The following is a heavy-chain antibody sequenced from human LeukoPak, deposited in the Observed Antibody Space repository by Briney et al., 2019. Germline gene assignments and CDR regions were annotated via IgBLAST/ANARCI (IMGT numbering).Heavy chain of an antibody. J-gene: IGHJ4*02. CDR3: ARGDSSGWYYFDY. V-gene: IGHV3-21*01. D-gene: IGHD6-19*01. Sequence: GGSLRLSCAASGFTFSSYSMNWVRQAPGKGLEWVSSISSSSSYIYYADSVEGRFTISRDNAKNSLYLQMNSLRAEDTAVYYCARGDSSGWYYFDYWGQGTLVTVSS. CDR1: GFTFSSYS. CDR2: ISSSSSYI.